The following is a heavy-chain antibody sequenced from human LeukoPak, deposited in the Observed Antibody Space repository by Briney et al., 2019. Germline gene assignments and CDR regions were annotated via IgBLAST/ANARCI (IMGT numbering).Heavy chain of an antibody. CDR3: ARVRGYCTNGVCYFDY. CDR2: IKQDGSEK. CDR1: GFTFSNYA. J-gene: IGHJ4*02. V-gene: IGHV3-7*01. Sequence: PGGSLRLSCAASGFTFSNYAMRWVRQAPGKGLEWVANIKQDGSEKYYVDSVKGRFTISRDNAKNSLYLQMNSLRAEDTAVYYCARVRGYCTNGVCYFDYWGQGTLVTVSS. D-gene: IGHD2-8*01.